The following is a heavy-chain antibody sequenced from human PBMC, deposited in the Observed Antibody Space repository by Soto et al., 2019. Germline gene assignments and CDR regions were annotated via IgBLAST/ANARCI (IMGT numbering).Heavy chain of an antibody. Sequence: SETLSLTCTVSGGSISSGGYYWNWIRQHQGKGLEWIGYTYYSGNTYYNPSLKSRVTMSVDTSKNQFSLRLSSVTAADTAVYYCARDPHYTDSSGYYFSSGNFDSWGQGILVTVSS. V-gene: IGHV4-31*03. D-gene: IGHD3-22*01. CDR3: ARDPHYTDSSGYYFSSGNFDS. CDR2: TYYSGNT. J-gene: IGHJ4*02. CDR1: GGSISSGGYY.